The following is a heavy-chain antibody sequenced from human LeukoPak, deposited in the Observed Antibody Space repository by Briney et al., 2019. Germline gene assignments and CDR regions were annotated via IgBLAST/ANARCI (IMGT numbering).Heavy chain of an antibody. Sequence: GGSLRLSCAASGFTFSSYAMSWVRQAPGKGPEWVSAISGSGGSTYYADSVKGRFTISRDNSKNTLYLQMNSLRAEDTAVYYCAKDHLIVVVPAALSAYYGMDVWGQGTTVTVSS. CDR3: AKDHLIVVVPAALSAYYGMDV. J-gene: IGHJ6*02. CDR2: ISGSGGST. CDR1: GFTFSSYA. D-gene: IGHD2-2*01. V-gene: IGHV3-23*01.